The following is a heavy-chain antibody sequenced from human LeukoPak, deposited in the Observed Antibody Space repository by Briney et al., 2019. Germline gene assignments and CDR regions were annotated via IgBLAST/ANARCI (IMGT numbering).Heavy chain of an antibody. V-gene: IGHV3-43D*03. CDR1: GFTFDDYA. CDR2: ISWDGGNI. J-gene: IGHJ4*02. CDR3: AKAAIRYTTRWNNFDY. D-gene: IGHD2-2*02. Sequence: PGGSLRLSCAASGFTFDDYAMHWVRQAPGKGLEWVSLISWDGGNIYYADSMKGRFTISRDNSKNSLYLQTNSLRAEDSAFYYCAKAAIRYTTRWNNFDYWGQGTLVTVSS.